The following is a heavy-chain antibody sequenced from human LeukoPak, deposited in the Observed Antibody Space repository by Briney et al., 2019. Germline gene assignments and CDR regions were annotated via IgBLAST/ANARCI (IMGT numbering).Heavy chain of an antibody. D-gene: IGHD3-22*01. CDR2: ISAYNGNT. CDR1: GGTFSSYA. V-gene: IGHV1-18*01. Sequence: GASVKVSCKASGGTFSSYAISWVRQAPGQGLEWMGWISAYNGNTNYAQKLQGRVTMTTDTSTSTAYMELRSLRSDDTAVYYCARDRGYYSSPDYWGQGTLVTVSS. J-gene: IGHJ4*02. CDR3: ARDRGYYSSPDY.